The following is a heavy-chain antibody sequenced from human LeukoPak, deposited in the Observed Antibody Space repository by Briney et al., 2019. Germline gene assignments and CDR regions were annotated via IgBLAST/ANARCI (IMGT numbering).Heavy chain of an antibody. J-gene: IGHJ3*02. Sequence: GGSLRLSCAGSGFTFSSYAMHWVRQAPGKGLEWVAVISYDGSNKYYADSVKGRFTISRDNSKNTLYLQMNSLRAEDTAVYYCARGSAFDIWGQGTMVTVSS. CDR3: ARGSAFDI. V-gene: IGHV3-30-3*01. CDR1: GFTFSSYA. CDR2: ISYDGSNK.